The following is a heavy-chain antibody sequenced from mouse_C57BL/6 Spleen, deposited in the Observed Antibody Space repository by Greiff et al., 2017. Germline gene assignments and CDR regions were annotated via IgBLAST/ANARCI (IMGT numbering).Heavy chain of an antibody. D-gene: IGHD1-1*01. J-gene: IGHJ2*01. CDR3: ARDDYGSRAYFDY. CDR1: GFTFSSYA. Sequence: EVQVVESGGGLVKPGGSLKLSCAASGFTFSSYAMSWVRQTPEKRLEWVATISDGGSYTYYPDNVKGRFTISRDNAKNNLYLQMSHLKSEDTAMYYCARDDYGSRAYFDYWGQGTTLTVSS. CDR2: ISDGGSYT. V-gene: IGHV5-4*01.